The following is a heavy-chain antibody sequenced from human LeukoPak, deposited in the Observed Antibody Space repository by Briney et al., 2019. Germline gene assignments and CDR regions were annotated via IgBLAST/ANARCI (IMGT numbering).Heavy chain of an antibody. V-gene: IGHV3-48*03. CDR3: AELGITMIGGV. D-gene: IGHD3-10*02. CDR2: ISASGTIT. Sequence: GGSLRLSCAASGFTFSSYEMNWVRQAPGKGLEWISYISASGTITHYADSVEGRFTISRDNAKNSLYLQMNSLRAEDTAVYYCAELGITMIGGVWGKGTTVTISS. CDR1: GFTFSSYE. J-gene: IGHJ6*04.